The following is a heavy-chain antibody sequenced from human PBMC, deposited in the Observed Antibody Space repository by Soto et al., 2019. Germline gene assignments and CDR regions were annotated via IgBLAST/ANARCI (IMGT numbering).Heavy chain of an antibody. J-gene: IGHJ6*02. CDR2: ISWDGGST. Sequence: GGSLRLSCAASGFTFDDYTMHWVRQAPGKGLEWVSLISWDGGSTYYADSVKGRFTISRDNSKNSLYLQMNSLRTEDTALYYCAKDISPSIAAAGPYYYYGMDVWGQGTTVTVSS. CDR1: GFTFDDYT. V-gene: IGHV3-43*01. D-gene: IGHD6-13*01. CDR3: AKDISPSIAAAGPYYYYGMDV.